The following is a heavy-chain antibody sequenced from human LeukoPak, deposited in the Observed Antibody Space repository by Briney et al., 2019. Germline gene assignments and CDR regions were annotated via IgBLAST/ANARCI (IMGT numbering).Heavy chain of an antibody. D-gene: IGHD3-9*01. CDR2: IIPIFGTA. J-gene: IGHJ6*02. CDR3: AKNPNPMGLRYFDWFTDYYYYGMDV. CDR1: GGTFGSYA. V-gene: IGHV1-69*13. Sequence: GPSVKVSCKASGGTFGSYAISWVRQAPGQGLEWMGGIIPIFGTANYAQKFQGRVTITADESTSTAYMELSSLRSEDTAVYYCAKNPNPMGLRYFDWFTDYYYYGMDVWGQGTTVTVSS.